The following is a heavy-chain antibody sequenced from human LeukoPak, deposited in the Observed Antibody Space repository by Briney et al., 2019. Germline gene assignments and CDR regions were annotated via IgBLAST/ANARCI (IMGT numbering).Heavy chain of an antibody. J-gene: IGHJ4*02. CDR3: ARSHYDSSGYYNYFDY. V-gene: IGHV3-21*01. Sequence: PGGSLRLSCAASGFTFSSYSVNWVRQAPGKGLEWVSSISSSSSYIYYADSVKGRFTISRDNAKNSLYLQMNSLRAEDTAVYYCARSHYDSSGYYNYFDYWGQGTLVTVSS. CDR1: GFTFSSYS. D-gene: IGHD3-22*01. CDR2: ISSSSSYI.